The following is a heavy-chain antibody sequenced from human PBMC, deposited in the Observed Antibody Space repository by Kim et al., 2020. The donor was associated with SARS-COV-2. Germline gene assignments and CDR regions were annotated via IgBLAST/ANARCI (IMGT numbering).Heavy chain of an antibody. V-gene: IGHV4-39*01. CDR3: ARRRGVDAFDI. J-gene: IGHJ3*02. CDR2: IYYSGST. CDR1: GGSISSSSYY. D-gene: IGHD3-10*01. Sequence: SETLSLTCTVSGGSISSSSYYWGWIRQPPGKGLEWIGSIYYSGSTYYNPSLKSRVTISVDTSKNQFSLKLSSVTAADTAVYYCARRRGVDAFDIWGQGT.